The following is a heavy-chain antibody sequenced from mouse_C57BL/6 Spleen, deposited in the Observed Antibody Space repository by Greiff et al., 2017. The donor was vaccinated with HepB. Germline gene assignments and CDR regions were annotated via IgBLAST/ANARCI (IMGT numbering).Heavy chain of an antibody. CDR1: GYTFTSYW. V-gene: IGHV1-7*01. CDR2: INPSSGYT. J-gene: IGHJ3*01. Sequence: QVQLKQSGAELAKPGASVKLSCKASGYTFTSYWMHWVKQRPGQGLEWIGYINPSSGYTKYNQKFKDKATLTADKSSSTAYMQLSSLTYEDSAVYYCAREGDDYEDWFAYWGQGTLVTVSA. CDR3: AREGDDYEDWFAY. D-gene: IGHD2-4*01.